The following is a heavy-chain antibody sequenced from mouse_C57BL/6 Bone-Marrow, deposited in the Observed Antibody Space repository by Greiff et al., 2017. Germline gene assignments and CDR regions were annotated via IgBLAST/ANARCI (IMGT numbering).Heavy chain of an antibody. Sequence: EVKLVESGGGLVQPKGSLKLSCAASGFTFHTYAMHWVRQAPGKGLEWVARIRSKSSNYATFYADSVKDRFTISIDDSQRMLYLQMNNLKTEDTAMYYCVRVPYYSNYFDYWGQGTTLTVSS. CDR3: VRVPYYSNYFDY. V-gene: IGHV10-3*01. D-gene: IGHD2-5*01. J-gene: IGHJ2*01. CDR1: GFTFHTYA. CDR2: IRSKSSNYAT.